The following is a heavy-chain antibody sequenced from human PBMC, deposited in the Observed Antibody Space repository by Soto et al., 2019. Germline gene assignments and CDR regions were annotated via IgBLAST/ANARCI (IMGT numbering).Heavy chain of an antibody. V-gene: IGHV6-1*01. D-gene: IGHD5-18*01. J-gene: IGHJ5*02. CDR3: AREEILTAYNLFDP. Sequence: PSQTLSLTCAISGDSVSSNGAAWNWIRQSPSRGLEWLGRTYYRSKWYNDYAVSVKSRITINPDTSKSQFSLQLNSVTPEDTAVYFCAREEILTAYNLFDPWCQGTLVTVSS. CDR1: GDSVSSNGAA. CDR2: TYYRSKWYN.